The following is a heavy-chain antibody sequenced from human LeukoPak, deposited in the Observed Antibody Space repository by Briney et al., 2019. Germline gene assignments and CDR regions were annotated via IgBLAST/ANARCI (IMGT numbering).Heavy chain of an antibody. CDR2: ISGSGGST. Sequence: PGGSLRLSCAASGFTFSGYYMSWIRQAPGKGLEWVSAISGSGGSTYYADSVKGRFTISRDNSKNTLYLQMNSLRAEDTAVYYCAKSTGIAWTPVSGYFDLWGRGTLVTVSS. CDR3: AKSTGIAWTPVSGYFDL. D-gene: IGHD2-8*02. CDR1: GFTFSGYY. J-gene: IGHJ2*01. V-gene: IGHV3-23*01.